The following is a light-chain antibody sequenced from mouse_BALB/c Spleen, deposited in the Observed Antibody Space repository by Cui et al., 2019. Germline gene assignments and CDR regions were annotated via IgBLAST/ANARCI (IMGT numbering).Light chain of an antibody. CDR1: QGLLNSRKRTND. CDR3: QNDYSYTWT. J-gene: IGKJ1*01. CDR2: WAC. Sequence: IVMTQSPSLLTVTAGVKVTMSCKARQGLLNSRKRTNDLTRYQQKHGQPPKPFIYWACTRESAVTGRLRGSGTGSGFTLTISSVQAEDLAVYYYQNDYSYTWTFGGGTKLEIK. V-gene: IGKV8-19*01.